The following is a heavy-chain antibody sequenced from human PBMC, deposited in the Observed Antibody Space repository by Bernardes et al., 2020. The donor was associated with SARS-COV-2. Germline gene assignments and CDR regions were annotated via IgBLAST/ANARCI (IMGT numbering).Heavy chain of an antibody. D-gene: IGHD1-7*01. CDR1: GFPFSSSA. Sequence: GSLRLSCTASGFPFSSSAMHWVRQAPGKGPEWVAVISNDGSIKYSTDSVKGRFTISRDNSKNTLYLLMNSLRTDDTAVYYCTRGLELELITWFDYWGQGTRVTVSS. CDR2: ISNDGSIK. V-gene: IGHV3-30-3*01. CDR3: TRGLELELITWFDY. J-gene: IGHJ4*02.